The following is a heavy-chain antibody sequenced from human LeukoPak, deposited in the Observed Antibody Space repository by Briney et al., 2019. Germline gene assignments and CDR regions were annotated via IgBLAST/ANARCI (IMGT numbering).Heavy chain of an antibody. J-gene: IGHJ4*02. Sequence: GGSLRLSCAASGFTFSSCWMHWVRQAPGKGLVWVSRMNSDGSSTSYADSVKGRFTISRDNAKNTLYLQMNSLRAEDTAVYYCARRGAVAGYGYWGQGTLVTVSS. D-gene: IGHD6-13*01. CDR2: MNSDGSST. CDR3: ARRGAVAGYGY. CDR1: GFTFSSCW. V-gene: IGHV3-74*01.